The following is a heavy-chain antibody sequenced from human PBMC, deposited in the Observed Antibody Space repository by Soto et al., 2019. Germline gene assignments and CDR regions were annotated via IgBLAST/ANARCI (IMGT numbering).Heavy chain of an antibody. CDR3: ARGTIVGATITY. V-gene: IGHV3-48*03. Sequence: LRLSCAASGFTFTSYDMNWVRQAPGKGLEWISYISSSGDNIYYADSLKGRFTVSRDNAENSLFLQMNSLRAEDTAVYYCARGTIVGATITYWGQGTLVTVSS. CDR2: ISSSGDNI. D-gene: IGHD1-26*01. J-gene: IGHJ4*02. CDR1: GFTFTSYD.